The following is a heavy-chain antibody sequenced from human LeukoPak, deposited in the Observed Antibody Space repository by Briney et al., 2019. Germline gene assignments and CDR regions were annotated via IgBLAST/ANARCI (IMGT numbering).Heavy chain of an antibody. CDR2: IYYSGST. D-gene: IGHD3-22*01. CDR3: ARGFDYYDSSGYYY. J-gene: IGHJ4*02. Sequence: SETLSLTCTVSGGSISNYYWSWIRQPPGKGLEWIGYIYYSGSTNYNPSLKSRVTISVDTSKNQFSLKLSSVTAADTAVYYCARGFDYYDSSGYYYWGQGTLVTVSS. CDR1: GGSISNYY. V-gene: IGHV4-59*01.